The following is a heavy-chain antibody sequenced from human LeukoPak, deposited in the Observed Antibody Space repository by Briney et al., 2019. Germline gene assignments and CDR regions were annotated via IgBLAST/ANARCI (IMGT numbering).Heavy chain of an antibody. CDR1: GGSFSGYY. D-gene: IGHD3-10*01. V-gene: IGHV4-34*01. Sequence: PSETLSLTCAVYGGSFSGYYWSWIRQPPGKGLEWIGEINHSGSTNYNPSLKSRVTISVDTSKNQFSLKLSSVTAADTAVYYCASHRRGASDYWGQGTLVTVSS. CDR3: ASHRRGASDY. J-gene: IGHJ4*02. CDR2: INHSGST.